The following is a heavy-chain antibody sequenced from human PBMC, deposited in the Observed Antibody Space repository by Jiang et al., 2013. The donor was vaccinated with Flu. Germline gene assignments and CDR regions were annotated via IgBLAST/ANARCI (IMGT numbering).Heavy chain of an antibody. D-gene: IGHD3-22*01. Sequence: GPGLVKPSQTLSLTCTVSGGSISSGDYYWSWIRQPPGKGLEWIGYIYYSGSTYYNPSLKSRVTISVDTSKNQFSLKLSSVTAADTAVYYCARNYYDSSGYYEESVEYYFDYWGQGTLV. CDR2: IYYSGST. CDR1: GGSISSGDYY. V-gene: IGHV4-30-4*01. CDR3: ARNYYDSSGYYEESVEYYFDY. J-gene: IGHJ4*02.